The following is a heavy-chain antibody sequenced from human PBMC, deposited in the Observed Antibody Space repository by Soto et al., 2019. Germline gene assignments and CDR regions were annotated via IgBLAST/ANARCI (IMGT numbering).Heavy chain of an antibody. V-gene: IGHV3-13*01. Sequence: GGSLRLSCAASGFTFSSYDMHWVRQATGKGLEWVSAIGTAGDTYYPGSVKGRFTISRENAKNSLYLQMNSLRAEDTAVYYCAREDSSVYYYYGMDVWGQGTTVTVSS. CDR2: IGTAGDT. D-gene: IGHD3-22*01. CDR3: AREDSSVYYYYGMDV. J-gene: IGHJ6*02. CDR1: GFTFSSYD.